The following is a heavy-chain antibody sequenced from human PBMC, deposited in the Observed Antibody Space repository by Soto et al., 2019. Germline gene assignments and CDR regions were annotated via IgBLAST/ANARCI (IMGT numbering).Heavy chain of an antibody. CDR1: GFTFSSYW. Sequence: PGGSLRLSCAASGFTFSSYWMSWVRQAPGKGLEWVANIKQDGSEKYYVDSVKGRFTISRDNAKNSLYLQMNSLRAEDTAVYYCARAPSYLKREYSGYASNWFDPWGQGTLVTVSS. V-gene: IGHV3-7*01. CDR3: ARAPSYLKREYSGYASNWFDP. CDR2: IKQDGSEK. D-gene: IGHD5-12*01. J-gene: IGHJ5*02.